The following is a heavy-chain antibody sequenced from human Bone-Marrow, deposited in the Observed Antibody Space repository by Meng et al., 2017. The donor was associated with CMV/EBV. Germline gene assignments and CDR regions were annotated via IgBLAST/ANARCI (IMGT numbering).Heavy chain of an antibody. CDR2: INPNSGGT. J-gene: IGHJ4*02. CDR3: ARGGPFGGPVPFDY. CDR1: GYTFTGYY. Sequence: ASVKVSCKASGYTFTGYYMHWVRQAPGQGLEWMGWINPNSGGTNYAQKFQGRVTTTADKSTSTAYMGLSSLRSEDTAVYYCARGGPFGGPVPFDYWGQGTLVTVSS. D-gene: IGHD3-10*01. V-gene: IGHV1-2*02.